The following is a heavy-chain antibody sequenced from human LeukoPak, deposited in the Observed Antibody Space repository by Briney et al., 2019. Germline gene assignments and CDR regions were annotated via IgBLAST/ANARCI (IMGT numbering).Heavy chain of an antibody. Sequence: TGGSLRLSCAASGFTFSSYAMSWVRQAPGKGLEWVSAISGSGGSTYYADSVKGRFTISRDNSKNTLYLQMNSLRAEDTAVYYCAKDRRYSSYLDYWGQGTLVTVSS. CDR2: ISGSGGST. D-gene: IGHD6-13*01. J-gene: IGHJ4*02. CDR1: GFTFSSYA. CDR3: AKDRRYSSYLDY. V-gene: IGHV3-23*01.